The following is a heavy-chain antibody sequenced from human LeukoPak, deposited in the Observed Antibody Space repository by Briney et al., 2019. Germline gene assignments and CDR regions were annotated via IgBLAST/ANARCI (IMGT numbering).Heavy chain of an antibody. V-gene: IGHV3-73*01. J-gene: IGHJ4*02. D-gene: IGHD3-9*01. CDR2: IRSKANSYAT. CDR3: TSRIDSLDY. CDR1: GFTFSGSA. Sequence: GGSLRLSCAASGFTFSGSAMQWVRQASGKGVGWVGRIRSKANSYATAYAASVKGRSTISRDDSKSTAYLQMNSLKTEDTAVYYCTSRIDSLDYWGQGTLVTVSS.